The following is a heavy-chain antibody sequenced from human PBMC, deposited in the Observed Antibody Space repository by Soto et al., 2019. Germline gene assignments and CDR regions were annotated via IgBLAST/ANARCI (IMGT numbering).Heavy chain of an antibody. CDR1: GFTFSSYG. J-gene: IGHJ4*02. Sequence: GGSLRLSCAASGFTFSSYGMHWVRQAPGKGLEWVAVISYDGSNKYYADSMKGRFTISRDNSKNTLYLQMNSLRAEDTAVYYCAKAVQGDYYFDYWGQGTLVTVSS. D-gene: IGHD2-21*02. CDR3: AKAVQGDYYFDY. CDR2: ISYDGSNK. V-gene: IGHV3-30*18.